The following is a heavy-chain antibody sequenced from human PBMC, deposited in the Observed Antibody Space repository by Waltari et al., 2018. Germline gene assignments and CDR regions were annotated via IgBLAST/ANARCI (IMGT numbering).Heavy chain of an antibody. CDR3: ARAGSGYDRGPSAFDI. J-gene: IGHJ3*02. Sequence: QVQLQESGPGLVKPSETLSLTCTVSGGSISSYYWSWIRQPAGKGLEWIGRISTRGSTNYNPSRKSRGTMSVDTSKNKFSLKLSSVTAADTAVYYCARAGSGYDRGPSAFDIWGQGTMVTVSS. D-gene: IGHD5-12*01. CDR2: ISTRGST. CDR1: GGSISSYY. V-gene: IGHV4-4*07.